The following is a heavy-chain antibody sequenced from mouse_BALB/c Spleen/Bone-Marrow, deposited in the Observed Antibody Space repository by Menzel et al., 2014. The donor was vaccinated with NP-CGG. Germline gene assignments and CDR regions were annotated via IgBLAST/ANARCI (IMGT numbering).Heavy chain of an antibody. CDR1: GYTFTDKW. J-gene: IGHJ4*01. CDR3: ARGGHDFSLDY. CDR2: IDTSDSYT. V-gene: IGHV1-69*01. Sequence: QVQLQQPGAELGMPGASVKMSCKVSGYTFTDKWMYWVKQRPGQGLEWIGAIDTSDSYTNYNQKFMGKASLTVDASSSTAYMQVSSLTSDDSAVYYCARGGHDFSLDYWGQGTSVTVSS. D-gene: IGHD2-4*01.